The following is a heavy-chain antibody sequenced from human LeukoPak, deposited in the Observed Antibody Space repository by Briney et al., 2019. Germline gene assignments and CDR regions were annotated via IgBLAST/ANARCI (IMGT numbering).Heavy chain of an antibody. CDR1: GGSISSGGYY. Sequence: SETLSLTCTVSGGSISSGGYYWSWIRQHPGKGLEWIGYIYYSGSTNYNPSLKSRVTISVDTSKNQFSLKLSSVTAADTAVYYCARVAPTYYDFWSGYYNYYYYYMDVWGKGTTVTVSS. V-gene: IGHV4-61*08. CDR3: ARVAPTYYDFWSGYYNYYYYYMDV. CDR2: IYYSGST. D-gene: IGHD3-3*01. J-gene: IGHJ6*03.